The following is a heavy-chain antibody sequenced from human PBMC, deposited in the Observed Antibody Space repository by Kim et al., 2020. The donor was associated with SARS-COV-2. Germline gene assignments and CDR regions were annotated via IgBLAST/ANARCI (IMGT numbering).Heavy chain of an antibody. CDR1: GFTFSGST. J-gene: IGHJ3*01. D-gene: IGHD6-19*01. CDR3: TRVNPIVGGWYDAFDV. CDR2: IRSKANSYAT. V-gene: IGHV3-73*01. Sequence: GGSLRLSCAASGFTFSGSTMHWVRQASGKGLEWVGRIRSKANSYATAYAASVKGRFTISRDDSKNTAYLQMNSLKTEDTAVYYCTRVNPIVGGWYDAFDVWGQGKMGTVSS.